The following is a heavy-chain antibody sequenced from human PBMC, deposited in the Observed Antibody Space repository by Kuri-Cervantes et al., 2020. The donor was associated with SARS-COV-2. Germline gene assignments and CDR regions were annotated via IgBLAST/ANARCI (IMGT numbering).Heavy chain of an antibody. CDR1: GFTFSSFA. Sequence: GESLKISCAASGFTFSSFAMSWVRQAPGKGLEWVSSISGSGVGTYYADSVKGRFTISRDNSKNTLYLQMNSLRAEDSALYYCAKVELSFDYWGQGTLVTVSS. D-gene: IGHD1-7*01. J-gene: IGHJ4*02. V-gene: IGHV3-23*01. CDR3: AKVELSFDY. CDR2: ISGSGVGT.